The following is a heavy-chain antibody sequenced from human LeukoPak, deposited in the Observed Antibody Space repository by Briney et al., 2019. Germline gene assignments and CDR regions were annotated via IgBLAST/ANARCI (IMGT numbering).Heavy chain of an antibody. CDR2: ISASGGST. Sequence: SGGSLRLSCVTSGFTFSSYAMSWVRQAPGKGLEWVSAISASGGSTYYADSVKGRFTISRDNSKNTLYLQMNSLRAEDTAVFYCAKSERQNRLASAADYWGQGALVTVSS. CDR3: AKSERQNRLASAADY. V-gene: IGHV3-23*01. CDR1: GFTFSSYA. D-gene: IGHD6-13*01. J-gene: IGHJ4*02.